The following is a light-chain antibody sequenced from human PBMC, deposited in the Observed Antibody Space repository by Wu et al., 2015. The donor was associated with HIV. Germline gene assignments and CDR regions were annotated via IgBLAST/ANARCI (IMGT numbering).Light chain of an antibody. CDR3: QQRSNWPYT. J-gene: IGKJ2*01. CDR1: QRVSTF. CDR2: GAS. V-gene: IGKV3-11*01. Sequence: DIVLTQSPATLSLSPGGRATLSCRASQRVSTFVAWYQHRPGQAPRLVIYGASNRATGIPARFSGSGSETDFTLTTSSLEPEDFAVYYCQQRSNWPYTFGQGTKVEIK.